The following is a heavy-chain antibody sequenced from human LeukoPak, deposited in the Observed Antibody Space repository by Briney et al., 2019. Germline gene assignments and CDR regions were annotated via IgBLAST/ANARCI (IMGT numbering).Heavy chain of an antibody. J-gene: IGHJ4*02. CDR2: IYTSGST. CDR1: GGSISSYY. V-gene: IGHV4-4*07. CDR3: ARFSQYYDSPTHYLDY. Sequence: SETLSLTCTVSGGSISSYYWSWIRQPAGKGLEWIGRIYTSGSTNYNPSLKSRVTISVDTSKNQFSLKLCSVTAADTAVYYCARFSQYYDSPTHYLDYWGQGILVTVSS. D-gene: IGHD3-16*01.